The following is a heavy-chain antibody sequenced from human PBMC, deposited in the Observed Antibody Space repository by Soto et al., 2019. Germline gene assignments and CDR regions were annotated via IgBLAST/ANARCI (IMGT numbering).Heavy chain of an antibody. V-gene: IGHV3-53*04. D-gene: IGHD3-10*02. CDR2: MYSGGST. CDR3: ARGVFGQPDS. CDR1: GISVKSNY. J-gene: IGHJ4*02. Sequence: EVQLVESGGGMVQPGGSLRLSCGASGISVKSNYMNWVRQAPGKGLEWVSIMYSGGSTYYADSVKGRFTISRHNSKDTPYLQMNSLRIEDTASYYCARGVFGQPDSWGQGTLVIVSS.